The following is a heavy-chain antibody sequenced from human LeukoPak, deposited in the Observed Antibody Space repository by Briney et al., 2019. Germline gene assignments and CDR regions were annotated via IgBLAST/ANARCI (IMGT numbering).Heavy chain of an antibody. CDR3: ARHSLGGTVFDY. V-gene: IGHV4-39*01. CDR2: MYYSGST. D-gene: IGHD1-14*01. J-gene: IGHJ4*02. Sequence: SETLSLTCTVSGGSISSSSYYWGWIRQPPGKGLEWIGSMYYSGSTYYNPSLKSRVTISVDTSKNQFSLKLSSVTAADTAVYYCARHSLGGTVFDYWGQGTLVTVSS. CDR1: GGSISSSSYY.